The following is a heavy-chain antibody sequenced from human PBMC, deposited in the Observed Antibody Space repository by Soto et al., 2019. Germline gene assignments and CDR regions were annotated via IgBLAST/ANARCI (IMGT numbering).Heavy chain of an antibody. V-gene: IGHV3-20*04. CDR1: GFSFSRHS. J-gene: IGHJ5*02. Sequence: GGSLRLSCAASGFSFSRHSMNWVRQAPGKGLEWVSGINWNGGSTGYPDSVKGRFTISRDNAKNSLYLQMNSLRGEDTALYYCARGGLISSGYSRNWFDPWGQGILVTVSS. CDR3: ARGGLISSGYSRNWFDP. CDR2: INWNGGST. D-gene: IGHD3-22*01.